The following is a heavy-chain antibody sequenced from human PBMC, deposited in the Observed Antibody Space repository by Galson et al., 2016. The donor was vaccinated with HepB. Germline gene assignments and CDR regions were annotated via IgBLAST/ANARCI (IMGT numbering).Heavy chain of an antibody. CDR2: IDYSGTT. D-gene: IGHD2-2*01. CDR3: AGTDCSSTSCYYGSYYYYFGMDV. CDR1: GGSISSYY. Sequence: SETLSLTCTVSGGSISSYYWSWIRQPPGKGLEWIGYIDYSGTTNYNPSLKSRVSISLDTSKNQFSLKLSSVTDADTAIYYCAGTDCSSTSCYYGSYYYYFGMDVWGQGTTVTVSS. V-gene: IGHV4-59*01. J-gene: IGHJ6*02.